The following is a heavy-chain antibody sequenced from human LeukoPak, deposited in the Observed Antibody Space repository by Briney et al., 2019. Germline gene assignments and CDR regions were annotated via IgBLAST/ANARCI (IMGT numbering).Heavy chain of an antibody. Sequence: PGGSLRLYCVASGFSFSDFGMHWIRQAPGKGLEWVTLIRSDGSSIYYADSVKVRFTISRDNSRNTLYLQMNSLRVEDTAVYYCAKDRDEYGNDCWGQGILVTVST. J-gene: IGHJ5*01. D-gene: IGHD4-17*01. CDR2: IRSDGSSI. CDR3: AKDRDEYGNDC. V-gene: IGHV3-30*02. CDR1: GFSFSDFG.